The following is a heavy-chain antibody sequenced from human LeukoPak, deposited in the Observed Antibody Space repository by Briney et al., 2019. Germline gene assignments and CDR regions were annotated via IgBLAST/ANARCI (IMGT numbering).Heavy chain of an antibody. CDR2: ISGSDGST. Sequence: TGGSWRLSCEASGFSFSSFGMSWARKAPGKGLEWVSRISGSDGSTDYADSVKGRFTISRDNSKNTLYLQMNSLRAEDTAIYYCAKFYRATRGACDSWGQGTLVTVSS. CDR3: AKFYRATRGACDS. V-gene: IGHV3-23*01. CDR1: GFSFSSFG. D-gene: IGHD2-21*02. J-gene: IGHJ4*02.